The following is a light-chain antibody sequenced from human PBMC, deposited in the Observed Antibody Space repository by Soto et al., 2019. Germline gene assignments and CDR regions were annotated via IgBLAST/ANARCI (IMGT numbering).Light chain of an antibody. CDR3: QQYGSSLTWT. CDR1: QSVSSSY. V-gene: IGKV3-20*01. J-gene: IGKJ1*01. CDR2: GAS. Sequence: EIVLTQSPGTLSLSTGERATLSCRASQSVSSSYLAWYQQKPGQAPRLLIYGASSRATGIPDRFSGSGSGTDFTLTISRLEPEDFAVYYCQQYGSSLTWTFGQVTKVDI.